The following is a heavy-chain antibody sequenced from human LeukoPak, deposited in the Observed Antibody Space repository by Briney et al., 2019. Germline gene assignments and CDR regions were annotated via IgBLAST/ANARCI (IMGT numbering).Heavy chain of an antibody. D-gene: IGHD3-16*01. V-gene: IGHV1-18*01. Sequence: ASVKVSCKASGYTFTSYGITWVRHAPGEGLEWMGWISVYNDKTNYAQKLQGRVTMTTETSTSTAYMELRSLRSDDTAVYYCARGGTPSYYYYMDVWGKGTTVTISS. CDR1: GYTFTSYG. CDR2: ISVYNDKT. CDR3: ARGGTPSYYYYMDV. J-gene: IGHJ6*03.